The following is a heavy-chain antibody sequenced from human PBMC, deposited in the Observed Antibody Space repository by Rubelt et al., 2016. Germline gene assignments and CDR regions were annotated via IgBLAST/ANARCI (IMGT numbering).Heavy chain of an antibody. Sequence: QVQLVESGGGVVQPGRSLRLSCAASGFTFSSYGMHWVRQATGKGLEWVAVIWYDGSNKYYADSVKGRFTISRDNSKNTLYLQMNSLRAEDTAVYYCARDGGHSVDYWGQGTLVTVSS. CDR3: ARDGGHSVDY. V-gene: IGHV3-33*01. CDR1: GFTFSSYG. D-gene: IGHD1-26*01. J-gene: IGHJ4*02. CDR2: IWYDGSNK.